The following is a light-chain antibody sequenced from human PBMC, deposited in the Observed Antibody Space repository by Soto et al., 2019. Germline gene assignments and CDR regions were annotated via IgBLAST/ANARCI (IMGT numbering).Light chain of an antibody. CDR3: QKYNSAPFT. V-gene: IGKV1-27*01. J-gene: IGKJ3*01. CDR2: AAS. CDR1: QGISNY. Sequence: DIQMTQSPSSMYASVGDRVAITCRASQGISNYLAWYQQKPGKVPKLLIYAASTLQSGVPSRFSGSGSGTDFTLTISSLQPKDVATYFCQKYNSAPFTFGPGTKVDIK.